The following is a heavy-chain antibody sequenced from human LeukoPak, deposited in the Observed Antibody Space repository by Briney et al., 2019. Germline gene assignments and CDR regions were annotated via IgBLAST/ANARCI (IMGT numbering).Heavy chain of an antibody. Sequence: GASVKVSCKASGYTFTSYYMHWVRQAPGQGLEWMGIINPSGGSTSYAQKFQGRVTMTRDTSTSTDYMELSSLRSEDTAVYYCARTYGSGSYYKFYYYYYMDVWGKGTTVTVSS. J-gene: IGHJ6*03. V-gene: IGHV1-46*01. CDR1: GYTFTSYY. CDR2: INPSGGST. CDR3: ARTYGSGSYYKFYYYYYMDV. D-gene: IGHD3-10*01.